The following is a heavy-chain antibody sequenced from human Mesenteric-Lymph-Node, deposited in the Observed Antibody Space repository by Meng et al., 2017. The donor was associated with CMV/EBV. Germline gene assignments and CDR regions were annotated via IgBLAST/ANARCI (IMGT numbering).Heavy chain of an antibody. Sequence: GESLKISCAASGFTFNSYAMHWVRQAPGKGLEWVALISYDGDNKYYADSVKGRFTISRDNSKNTLYLQMNNLRAEDTAVYYCAGRPLGYCSSTGCYDYWGQGTQVTVSS. J-gene: IGHJ4*02. CDR3: AGRPLGYCSSTGCYDY. CDR1: GFTFNSYA. D-gene: IGHD2-2*03. CDR2: ISYDGDNK. V-gene: IGHV3-30*14.